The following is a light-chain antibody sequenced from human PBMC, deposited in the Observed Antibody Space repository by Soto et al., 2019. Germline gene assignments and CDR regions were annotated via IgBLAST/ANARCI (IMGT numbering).Light chain of an antibody. CDR2: WAS. CDR1: QSVLYSSNNKNY. J-gene: IGKJ3*01. V-gene: IGKV4-1*01. CDR3: QQYYSTFT. Sequence: DIVMTQSPDSLAVSLGERATINCKSSQSVLYSSNNKNYLAWYQQKPGQPPKLLIYWASTRESGVPDRFSGSGSGTDFTLTISSLQAADVAVYYCQQYYSTFTFGPGTKVDIK.